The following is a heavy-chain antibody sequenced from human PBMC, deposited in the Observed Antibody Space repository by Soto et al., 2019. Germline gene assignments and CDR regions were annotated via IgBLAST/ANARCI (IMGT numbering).Heavy chain of an antibody. J-gene: IGHJ4*02. CDR1: GGSFSGYY. D-gene: IGHD6-13*01. CDR2: INHSGST. V-gene: IGHV4-34*01. Sequence: SETLSLTCAVYGGSFSGYYWSWIRQPPGKGLEWIGEINHSGSTNYNPSPKSRVTISVDTSKNQFSLKLSSVTAADTAVYYCARLIAAAGTAFDYWGQGTLVTVSS. CDR3: ARLIAAAGTAFDY.